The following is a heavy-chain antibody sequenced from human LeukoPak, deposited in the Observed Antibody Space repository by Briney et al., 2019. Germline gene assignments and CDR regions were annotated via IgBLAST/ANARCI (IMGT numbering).Heavy chain of an antibody. Sequence: GRSLRLSCAASGFTFSSYAMHWVRQAPGKGLEWVAVISYDGSNKYYADSVKGRFTISRDNSKNTLYLQMNSLRAEDTAVYYCAREGPMTLYYYYYGMDVWGQGTTVTVSS. CDR2: ISYDGSNK. J-gene: IGHJ6*02. CDR3: AREGPMTLYYYYYGMDV. D-gene: IGHD3-22*01. V-gene: IGHV3-30-3*01. CDR1: GFTFSSYA.